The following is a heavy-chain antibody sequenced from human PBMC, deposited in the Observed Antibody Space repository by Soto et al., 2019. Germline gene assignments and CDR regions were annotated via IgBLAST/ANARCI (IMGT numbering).Heavy chain of an antibody. CDR3: AREEGATVANNWFDS. V-gene: IGHV3-7*03. Sequence: EVQVVESGGGLVQPWGSLRVSCVGSGFTFRSYWMSWVRQAPGKGLEWVANIRPDGSEKYYVDSVKGRFTISRDNAKNSLYLQMSSLRAEDTAVYYCAREEGATVANNWFDSWGQGALVTVSS. CDR1: GFTFRSYW. J-gene: IGHJ5*01. D-gene: IGHD4-17*01. CDR2: IRPDGSEK.